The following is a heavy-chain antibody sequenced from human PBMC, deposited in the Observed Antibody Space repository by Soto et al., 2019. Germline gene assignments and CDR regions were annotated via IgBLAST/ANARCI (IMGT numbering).Heavy chain of an antibody. Sequence: GASVKVSCKASGGTFSSNAISWVRQAPGQGLEWMGGIIPIFGTANYAQKFQGRVTITADESTSTAYMELSSLRSEDTAVYYCARDSNPDYGGNPPLEYWGQGTLVTVSS. CDR2: IIPIFGTA. J-gene: IGHJ4*02. CDR3: ARDSNPDYGGNPPLEY. CDR1: GGTFSSNA. D-gene: IGHD4-17*01. V-gene: IGHV1-69*13.